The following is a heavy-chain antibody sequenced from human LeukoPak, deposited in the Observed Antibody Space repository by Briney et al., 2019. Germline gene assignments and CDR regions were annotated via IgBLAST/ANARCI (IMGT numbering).Heavy chain of an antibody. Sequence: ASVKVSCKASGYTFTGYYMHWVRQAPGQGLEWMGRINPNSGGTNYAQKFQGRVTMTRDTSISTAYMELSRLRSDDTAVYYCARAEGYCSSTSCYEPFDNWGQGTLVTVSS. J-gene: IGHJ4*02. CDR2: INPNSGGT. CDR1: GYTFTGYY. CDR3: ARAEGYCSSTSCYEPFDN. V-gene: IGHV1-2*06. D-gene: IGHD2-2*01.